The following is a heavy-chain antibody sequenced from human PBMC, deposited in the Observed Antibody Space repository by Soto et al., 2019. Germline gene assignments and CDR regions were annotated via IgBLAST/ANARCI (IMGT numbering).Heavy chain of an antibody. Sequence: ASVKVSCKASGYTFTNYYMHWVRQAPGQGLEWMGVIHYSGATPTYAQKFQGRVTMARDTSTSTVYVELSSLTSEDTAVYYCATAGSGSYPYWGQGTLVTVSS. J-gene: IGHJ4*02. D-gene: IGHD1-26*01. CDR1: GYTFTNYY. CDR3: ATAGSGSYPY. CDR2: IHYSGATP. V-gene: IGHV1-46*01.